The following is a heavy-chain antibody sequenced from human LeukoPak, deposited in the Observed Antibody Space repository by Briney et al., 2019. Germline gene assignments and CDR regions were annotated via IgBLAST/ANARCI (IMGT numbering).Heavy chain of an antibody. V-gene: IGHV1-2*06. Sequence: EASVKVSCKASGYTFTGYYMHWVRQAPGQGLEWMGRINPNSGGTNYAQKFQDRVTMTRDTSISTAYMELSRLRSDDTAVYYCANVYYDSSGPPDYWGQGTLDTVSS. CDR2: INPNSGGT. CDR3: ANVYYDSSGPPDY. CDR1: GYTFTGYY. D-gene: IGHD3-22*01. J-gene: IGHJ4*02.